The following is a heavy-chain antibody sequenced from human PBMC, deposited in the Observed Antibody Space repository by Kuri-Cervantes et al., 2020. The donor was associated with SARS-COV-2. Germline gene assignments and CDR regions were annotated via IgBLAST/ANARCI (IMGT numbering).Heavy chain of an antibody. J-gene: IGHJ4*02. CDR2: INPNSGGT. V-gene: IGHV1-2*02. CDR3: AMYDFWSGYRDY. D-gene: IGHD3-3*01. Sequence: ASVKVSCKASGYTFTGYYMHWVRQAPGQGLEWMGWINPNSGGTNYAQKFQGRVTITRNTSISTAYMELSSLRSEDTAVYYCAMYDFWSGYRDYWGQGTLVTVSS. CDR1: GYTFTGYY.